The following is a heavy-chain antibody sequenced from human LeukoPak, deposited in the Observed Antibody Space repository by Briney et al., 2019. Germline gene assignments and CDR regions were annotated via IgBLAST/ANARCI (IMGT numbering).Heavy chain of an antibody. CDR1: GYTFTSYG. J-gene: IGHJ3*02. Sequence: GASVKVSCKASGYTFTSYGISWVRQAPVQGLDWMGWISAYNGNTNYAQKLQGRVTMTTDTSTSTAYMELRSLRSDDTAVYYCARDRVRVLRYFGWTNRGAFDIWGQGTMVTVSS. D-gene: IGHD3-9*01. V-gene: IGHV1-18*01. CDR2: ISAYNGNT. CDR3: ARDRVRVLRYFGWTNRGAFDI.